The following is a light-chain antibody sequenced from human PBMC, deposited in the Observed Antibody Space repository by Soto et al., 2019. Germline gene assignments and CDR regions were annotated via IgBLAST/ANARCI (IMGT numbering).Light chain of an antibody. CDR3: CSYAGSSTYYV. J-gene: IGLJ1*01. CDR1: SSDVGSYDL. CDR2: EGS. V-gene: IGLV2-23*01. Sequence: QSVLTQPASVSGSPGQSITISCTGNSSDVGSYDLVSWFQQHPGKAPKLMIYEGSKRPSGVSSRFSGSRSGNTASLTISGLQAEDEADYYCCSYAGSSTYYVFGAGTKVTVL.